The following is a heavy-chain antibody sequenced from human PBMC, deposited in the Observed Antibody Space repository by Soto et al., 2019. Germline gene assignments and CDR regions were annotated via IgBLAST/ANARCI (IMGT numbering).Heavy chain of an antibody. CDR3: ARGRYYDSGSYYLDY. CDR1: GYTFTSYV. V-gene: IGHV1-3*01. J-gene: IGHJ4*02. Sequence: QVQLVQSGAEVKKPGASVKVSCKASGYTFTSYVMHWVRQAPGRSLEWMGWINAASGSTKYSRNFQGRVTITGDTSASTAYMELSSLASEDTAVYYCARGRYYDSGSYYLDYWGQGTLVTVSS. D-gene: IGHD3-10*01. CDR2: INAASGST.